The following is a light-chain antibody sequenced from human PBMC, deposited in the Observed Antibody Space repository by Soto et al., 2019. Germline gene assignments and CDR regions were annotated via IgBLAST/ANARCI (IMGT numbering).Light chain of an antibody. CDR2: GNS. CDR3: QSYDSSLSGYV. V-gene: IGLV1-40*01. J-gene: IGLJ1*01. CDR1: SSNIGAGYD. Sequence: DLQQAASVSVAPRRRGTISCTGSSSNIGAGYDVHWYQQLPGTAPKLLIYGNSNRPSGVPDRFSGSKSGTSASLAITGLQAEDEADYYCQSYDSSLSGYVFGPGTRSPS.